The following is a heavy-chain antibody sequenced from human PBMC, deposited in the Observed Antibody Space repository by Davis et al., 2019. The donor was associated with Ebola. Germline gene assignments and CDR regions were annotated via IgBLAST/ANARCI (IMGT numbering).Heavy chain of an antibody. CDR2: ISYDGSNK. V-gene: IGHV3-30-3*01. CDR3: AREMMGHSSSSLREWFDP. D-gene: IGHD6-6*01. J-gene: IGHJ5*02. Sequence: GGSLRLSCAASGFTFSSYAMHWVRQAPGKGLEWVAVISYDGSNKYYADSVKGRFTISRDNSKNTLYLQMNSLRAEDTAVYYCAREMMGHSSSSLREWFDPWGQGTLVTVSS. CDR1: GFTFSSYA.